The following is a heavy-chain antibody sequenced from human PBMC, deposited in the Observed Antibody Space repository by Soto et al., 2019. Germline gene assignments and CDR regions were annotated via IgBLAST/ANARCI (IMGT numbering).Heavy chain of an antibody. D-gene: IGHD3-10*01. Sequence: SVKVSCKASGGTVSSYAITWVRQAPGKGLEWMGAFIPIFVSAHYAPKFQGRITITADESTSTAYMELSGLTSEDTAIYYCSRDVSSDTTGFRGYDLWGQGTQVTVSS. CDR3: SRDVSSDTTGFRGYDL. J-gene: IGHJ4*02. V-gene: IGHV1-69*13. CDR1: GGTVSSYA. CDR2: FIPIFVSA.